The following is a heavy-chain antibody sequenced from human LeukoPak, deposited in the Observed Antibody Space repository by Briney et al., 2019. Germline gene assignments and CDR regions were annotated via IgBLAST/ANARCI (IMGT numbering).Heavy chain of an antibody. CDR2: INHSGST. V-gene: IGHV4-34*01. J-gene: IGHJ5*01. Sequence: SETLSLTCAVYGGSFSGYYWSWIRQPPGKGLEWIGEINHSGSTNYNPSLKSRVTISVDTSKNQFSLKLSSVTAADTAVYYCARGFKDIVVVAAAIYANWFDPWGQGSLVTVSA. CDR1: GGSFSGYY. D-gene: IGHD2-2*02. CDR3: ARGFKDIVVVAAAIYANWFDP.